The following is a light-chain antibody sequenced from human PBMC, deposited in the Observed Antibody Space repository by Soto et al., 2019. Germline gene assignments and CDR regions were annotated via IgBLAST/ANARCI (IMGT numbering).Light chain of an antibody. CDR3: CSYTSSSTTTYL. Sequence: QSVLTQPASVSGSPGQSITISCTGTSNDIGRYNYVSWYQQHPGKAPKLIIYDVSNRPSGVSNLFSGSKSGNTASLTVSGLQAEDEADYFCCSYTSSSTTTYLLGTGTRSPS. CDR1: SNDIGRYNY. CDR2: DVS. J-gene: IGLJ1*01. V-gene: IGLV2-14*01.